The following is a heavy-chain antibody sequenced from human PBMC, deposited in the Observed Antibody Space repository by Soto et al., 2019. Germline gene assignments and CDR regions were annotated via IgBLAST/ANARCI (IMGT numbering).Heavy chain of an antibody. D-gene: IGHD5-18*01. J-gene: IGHJ4*02. CDR1: GFTFSSCD. Sequence: EVQLLQSGGGLVKPGGSLRLSCATSGFTFSSCDMNWDRQAPGKGLERVSFISSSASNMYYADSVKGRFTISRDNSKKSLYLQMNSLRTDDTAVYYCAIECVDTVTSITIPFDYWGQGALVTFSS. CDR2: ISSSASNM. V-gene: IGHV3-21*02. CDR3: AIECVDTVTSITIPFDY.